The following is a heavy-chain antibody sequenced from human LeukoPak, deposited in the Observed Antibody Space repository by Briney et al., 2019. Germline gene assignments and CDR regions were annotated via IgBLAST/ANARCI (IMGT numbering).Heavy chain of an antibody. CDR3: AKAYSDYGVDYYYYGMDV. Sequence: GRSLRLSCAGFGFTVSSYGIHWVRQAPDNGLEWVAIISYDGSNKYYADSVKGRFTISRDNSKNTLYLQMNSLRAEDTAVYYCAKAYSDYGVDYYYYGMDVWGQGTTVTVSS. V-gene: IGHV3-30*18. CDR2: ISYDGSNK. J-gene: IGHJ6*02. CDR1: GFTVSSYG. D-gene: IGHD4-11*01.